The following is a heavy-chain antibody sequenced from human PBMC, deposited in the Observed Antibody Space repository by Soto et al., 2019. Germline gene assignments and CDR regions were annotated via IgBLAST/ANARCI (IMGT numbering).Heavy chain of an antibody. J-gene: IGHJ3*02. CDR3: ATLGDYGDYFEAFDI. Sequence: SVKVSCKASGDKFSSYTISWVLQAPGQGLEWMGWIVSFAGVPSYAQIFQGRITITADTSSSTAYMELSSLTSEDTAVYYCATLGDYGDYFEAFDIWGQGTMVTVS. CDR1: GDKFSSYT. D-gene: IGHD4-17*01. V-gene: IGHV1-69*02. CDR2: IVSFAGVP.